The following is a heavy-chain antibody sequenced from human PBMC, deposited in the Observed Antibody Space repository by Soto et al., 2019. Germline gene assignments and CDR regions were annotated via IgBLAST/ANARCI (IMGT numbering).Heavy chain of an antibody. J-gene: IGHJ3*02. CDR2: IYYSGST. V-gene: IGHV4-59*01. Sequence: SELMLHTSSVSADSSGGYYGRRILQPPGKGLEWIGYIYYSGSTNYKYNPYLKSRVTISIDTSKNQFSLKLSSVTAADTAVYYFARADKDIVVSRMAVDIWGHGTMVTVSS. D-gene: IGHD2-15*01. CDR1: ADSSGGYY. CDR3: ARADKDIVVSRMAVDI.